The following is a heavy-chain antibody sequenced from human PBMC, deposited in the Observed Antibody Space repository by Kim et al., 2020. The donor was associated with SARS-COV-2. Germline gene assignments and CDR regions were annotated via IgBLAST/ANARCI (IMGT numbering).Heavy chain of an antibody. J-gene: IGHJ4*02. Sequence: GGSLRLSCAASGFTFSSYGMHWVRQAPGKGLEWVAVIWYGGSNKYYADSVKGRFTISRDNSKNTLYLQMNSLRAEDTAVYYCARERWPAGAYGSGYPLDDWGQGTLVTVSS. V-gene: IGHV3-33*01. D-gene: IGHD3-10*01. CDR1: GFTFSSYG. CDR3: ARERWPAGAYGSGYPLDD. CDR2: IWYGGSNK.